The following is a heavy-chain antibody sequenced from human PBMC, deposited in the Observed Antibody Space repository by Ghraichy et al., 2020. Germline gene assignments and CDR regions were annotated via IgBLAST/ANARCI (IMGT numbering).Heavy chain of an antibody. D-gene: IGHD3-22*01. CDR3: AKGVGEVVVTPGGMDV. Sequence: GGSLRLSCAASGFTFDDYAMHWVRQAPGKGLEWVSGISWNSGSIGYADSVKGRFTISRDNAKNSLYLQMNSLRAEDTALYYCAKGVGEVVVTPGGMDVWGQGTTVTVSS. CDR2: ISWNSGSI. CDR1: GFTFDDYA. J-gene: IGHJ6*02. V-gene: IGHV3-9*01.